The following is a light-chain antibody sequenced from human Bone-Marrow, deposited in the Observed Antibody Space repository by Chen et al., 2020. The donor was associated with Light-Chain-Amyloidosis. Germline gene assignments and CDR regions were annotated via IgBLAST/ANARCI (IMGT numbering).Light chain of an antibody. CDR2: DDS. Sequence: SYVLTQPFSVSVAPGQTATMASGGNNIGATSVHWYQQTPGQAPRLVVYDDSDRPSGIPERLSGSNSGNTATLTISRVEAGDEADYYCQVWDRSSDRPVFGGGTKLTVL. V-gene: IGLV3-21*02. J-gene: IGLJ3*02. CDR3: QVWDRSSDRPV. CDR1: NIGATS.